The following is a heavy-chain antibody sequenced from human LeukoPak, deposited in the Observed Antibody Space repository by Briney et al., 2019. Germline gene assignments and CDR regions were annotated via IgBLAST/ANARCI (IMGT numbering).Heavy chain of an antibody. J-gene: IGHJ4*02. Sequence: GGSLRLSCAASGFTFSSYAMHWVRQAPGKGLEWVAVISYDGSNKYYADSVKDRFTISRDNSRNTLYLQMNSLRAEDTAVYYCARDRTGSGAYYFDYWGQGTLVTVSS. V-gene: IGHV3-30*04. D-gene: IGHD3-10*01. CDR1: GFTFSSYA. CDR3: ARDRTGSGAYYFDY. CDR2: ISYDGSNK.